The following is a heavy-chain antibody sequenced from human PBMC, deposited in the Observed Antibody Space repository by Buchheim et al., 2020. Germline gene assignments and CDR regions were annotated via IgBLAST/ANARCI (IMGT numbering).Heavy chain of an antibody. D-gene: IGHD6-6*01. V-gene: IGHV4-59*01. CDR2: IYYSGST. CDR1: GGSISSYY. Sequence: QVQLQESGPGLVKPSETLSLTCTVSGGSISSYYWSWIRQPPGKGLEWIGYIYYSGSTNYNPSLKSRFTISVDTSKNQFSLKLSSVTAADTAVYYCARGGEQLGDIDYWGQGTL. J-gene: IGHJ4*02. CDR3: ARGGEQLGDIDY.